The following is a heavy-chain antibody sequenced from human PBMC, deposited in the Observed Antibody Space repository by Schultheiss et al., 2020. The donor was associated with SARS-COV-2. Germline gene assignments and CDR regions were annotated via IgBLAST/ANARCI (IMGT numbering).Heavy chain of an antibody. V-gene: IGHV3-23*01. CDR2: ISGSGGST. J-gene: IGHJ5*02. CDR1: GFTFSSYA. Sequence: GGSLRLSCAASGFTFSSYAMSWVRQAPGKGLEWVSAISGSGGSTYYADSVKGRFTISRDNSKNTLYLQMNSLRAEDTAVYYCARHGRVTMVRGPPGGRFDPWGQGTLVTVSS. CDR3: ARHGRVTMVRGPPGGRFDP. D-gene: IGHD3-10*01.